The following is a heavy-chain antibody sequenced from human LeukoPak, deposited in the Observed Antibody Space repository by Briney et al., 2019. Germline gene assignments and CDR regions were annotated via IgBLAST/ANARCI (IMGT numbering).Heavy chain of an antibody. CDR1: EFAFSSYS. Sequence: TGGSLRLSCAASEFAFSSYSMNWFRQAPGKGLEWVASITSGSKYIFYADSVRGRFAISRDNAESSLFLHMKSLRADDTAVYYCARDEETVAGLNGFDLWGQGTLVTVSS. CDR2: ITSGSKYI. CDR3: ARDEETVAGLNGFDL. J-gene: IGHJ4*02. D-gene: IGHD6-19*01. V-gene: IGHV3-21*01.